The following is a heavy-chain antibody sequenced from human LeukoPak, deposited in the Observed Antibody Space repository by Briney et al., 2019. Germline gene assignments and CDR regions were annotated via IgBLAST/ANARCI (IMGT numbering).Heavy chain of an antibody. J-gene: IGHJ3*02. D-gene: IGHD3-22*01. Sequence: GASVKVSCKASGYIFTGYYMHWVRQAPGQGLEWMGWINPNNGGTTYAQKFQGRVTMTRDTSISTAYMELRRLRSDDTAVYYCARDWEEYFDSSGYYFDGFDIWGQGTMVTVSS. CDR1: GYIFTGYY. V-gene: IGHV1-2*02. CDR3: ARDWEEYFDSSGYYFDGFDI. CDR2: INPNNGGT.